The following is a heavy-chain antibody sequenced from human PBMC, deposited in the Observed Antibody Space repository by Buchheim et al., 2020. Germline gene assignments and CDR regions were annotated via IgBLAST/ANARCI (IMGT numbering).Heavy chain of an antibody. D-gene: IGHD3-10*01. Sequence: QVQLVESGGGLVKPGGSLRLSCAASGFTFSDYYMSWIRQAPGKGLEWVSYISSSSSYTNYADSVKGRFTISRDNAKNSLYLQMNSLRAEDTAVYYCARDITMVRGVIRFPYYGMDVWGQGTT. V-gene: IGHV3-11*05. J-gene: IGHJ6*02. CDR1: GFTFSDYY. CDR3: ARDITMVRGVIRFPYYGMDV. CDR2: ISSSSSYT.